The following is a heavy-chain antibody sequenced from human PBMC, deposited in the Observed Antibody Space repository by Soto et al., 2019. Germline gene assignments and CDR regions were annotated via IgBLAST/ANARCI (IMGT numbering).Heavy chain of an antibody. CDR3: AKGSGRRYCSGGSCYSADY. Sequence: PGGSLRLSCAASGFTFSSYWMHWVRQAPGKGLVWVSRINSDGSSTSYADSVKGRFTISRDNSKNTLYLQMNSLRAEDTAVYYCAKGSGRRYCSGGSCYSADYWGQGTLVTVSS. V-gene: IGHV3-74*01. CDR1: GFTFSSYW. J-gene: IGHJ4*02. CDR2: INSDGSST. D-gene: IGHD2-15*01.